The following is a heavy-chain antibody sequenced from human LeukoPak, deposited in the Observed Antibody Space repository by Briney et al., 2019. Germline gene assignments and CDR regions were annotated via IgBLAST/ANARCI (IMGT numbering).Heavy chain of an antibody. V-gene: IGHV3-53*01. CDR2: IYSAGST. J-gene: IGHJ6*02. CDR3: ARSPNYYFYGMDV. Sequence: GGSLRLSCAASGFTVSSNYMNWVRQAPGKGLEWVSVIYSAGSTYYADSVKGRFTISRDNSKNTLYLQMNSLRAEDTAVYYCARSPNYYFYGMDVWGQGTTVTVPS. CDR1: GFTVSSNY.